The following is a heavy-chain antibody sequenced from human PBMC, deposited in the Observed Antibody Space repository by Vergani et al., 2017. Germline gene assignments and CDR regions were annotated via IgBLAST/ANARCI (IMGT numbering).Heavy chain of an antibody. CDR2: IIPIFGTA. V-gene: IGHV1-69*06. CDR1: GGTFSSYA. D-gene: IGHD3-22*01. Sequence: VSCKASGGTFSSYAISWVRQAPGQGLEWMGGIIPIFGTANYAQKFQGRVTITADKSTSTAYMELSSLRSEDTAVYYCARGNDSRGDAFDIWGQGTMVTVSS. J-gene: IGHJ3*02. CDR3: ARGNDSRGDAFDI.